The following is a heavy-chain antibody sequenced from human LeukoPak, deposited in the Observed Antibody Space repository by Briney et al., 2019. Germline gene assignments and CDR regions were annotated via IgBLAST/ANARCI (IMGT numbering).Heavy chain of an antibody. CDR2: IYYSGST. Sequence: PSETLSLTCTVSGGSISSGSYYWGWIRQPPGKGLEWIGSIYYSGSTYYNPSLKSRVTISVDTSKNQFSLKLSSVTAADTAVYYCARPYQYYDFWSGYLVWFDPWGQGTLVTVSS. D-gene: IGHD3-3*01. CDR1: GGSISSGSYY. J-gene: IGHJ5*02. V-gene: IGHV4-39*01. CDR3: ARPYQYYDFWSGYLVWFDP.